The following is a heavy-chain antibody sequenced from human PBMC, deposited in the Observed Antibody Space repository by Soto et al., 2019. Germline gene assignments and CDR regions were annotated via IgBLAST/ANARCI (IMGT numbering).Heavy chain of an antibody. Sequence: QVQLVQSGGGVQKPGASVKVSCKASGYIFPDYGISWVQQVPGHGLEWMGWISPNNGATNYAQKFQGRVTMTTDTSTSTAYMELRSLRSDDTAVYYCAREPGGATGFDPWGQGTLVTVSS. V-gene: IGHV1-18*01. D-gene: IGHD1-1*01. CDR3: AREPGGATGFDP. CDR1: GYIFPDYG. CDR2: ISPNNGAT. J-gene: IGHJ5*02.